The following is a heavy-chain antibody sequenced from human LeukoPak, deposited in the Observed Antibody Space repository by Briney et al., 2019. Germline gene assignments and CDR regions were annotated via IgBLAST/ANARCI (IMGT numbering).Heavy chain of an antibody. Sequence: GGSLRLSWAASGFTFSSYGMHWVRQAPGKGLEWVAFIRYDGSNKYYADSVKGRFTISRDNAKDKMYLQMNSLRAEDTAVYYCATTVAGTRNGFDNWGQGTMVTVSS. D-gene: IGHD6-19*01. J-gene: IGHJ3*02. V-gene: IGHV3-30*02. CDR1: GFTFSSYG. CDR2: IRYDGSNK. CDR3: ATTVAGTRNGFDN.